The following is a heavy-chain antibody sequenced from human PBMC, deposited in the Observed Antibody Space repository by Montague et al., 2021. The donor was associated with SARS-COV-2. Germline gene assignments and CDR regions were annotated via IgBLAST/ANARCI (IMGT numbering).Heavy chain of an antibody. CDR3: ARSVRGYCNDDSCLARYYYGLDV. D-gene: IGHD2-15*01. CDR1: SGSINSGGFY. V-gene: IGHV4-31*03. CDR2: IYYSGST. Sequence: TLSLTCSVSSGSINSGGFYWSWIRQPPGKGLEWIGYIYYSGSTYYNPSLESRLTISVDTSKNQFSLSLSSVTAADTAVYYCARSVRGYCNDDSCLARYYYGLDVWGQGTTVTVSS. J-gene: IGHJ6*02.